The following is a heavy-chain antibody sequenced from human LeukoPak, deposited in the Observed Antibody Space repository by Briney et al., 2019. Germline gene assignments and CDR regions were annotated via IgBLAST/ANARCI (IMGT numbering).Heavy chain of an antibody. Sequence: PSETLSLTCTVSGGSISSSSYYWGWIRQPPGKGLEWIGSIYYSGSTYYNPSLKSRVTISVDTSKNQFSLKLSSVTAADTAVYYCARVKGRYSGYDCYFDYWGQGTLVTVSS. D-gene: IGHD5-12*01. CDR2: IYYSGST. V-gene: IGHV4-39*07. CDR1: GGSISSSSYY. J-gene: IGHJ4*01. CDR3: ARVKGRYSGYDCYFDY.